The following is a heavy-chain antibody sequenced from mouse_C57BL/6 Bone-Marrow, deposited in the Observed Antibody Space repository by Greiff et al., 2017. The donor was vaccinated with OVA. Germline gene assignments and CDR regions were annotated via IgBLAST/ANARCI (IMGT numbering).Heavy chain of an antibody. J-gene: IGHJ3*01. CDR3: AGYYGSTWFAY. CDR2: IYPYNGVS. D-gene: IGHD1-1*01. Sequence: EVQRVESGPELVKPGASVKISCKASGYSFTGYYMHWVKQSHGNILDWIGYIYPYNGVSSYNQKFKGKATLTVDKSSSTAYMELRSLTSEDSAVYYCAGYYGSTWFAYWGQGTLVTVSA. CDR1: GYSFTGYY. V-gene: IGHV1-31*01.